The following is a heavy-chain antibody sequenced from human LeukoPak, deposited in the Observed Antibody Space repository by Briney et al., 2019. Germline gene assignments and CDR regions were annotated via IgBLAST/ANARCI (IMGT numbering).Heavy chain of an antibody. J-gene: IGHJ4*02. CDR1: GFSLSDYG. Sequence: GGSLRLSCSASGFSLSDYGMSWVRQAPVKGLEWVSYITMNSVRFYADSVKGRFTISRDNAKNSLYLQMNSLRAEDTALYYCAKASDNCSGGSCYDYWGQGTLVTVSS. D-gene: IGHD2-15*01. V-gene: IGHV3-69-1*01. CDR3: AKASDNCSGGSCYDY. CDR2: ITMNSVR.